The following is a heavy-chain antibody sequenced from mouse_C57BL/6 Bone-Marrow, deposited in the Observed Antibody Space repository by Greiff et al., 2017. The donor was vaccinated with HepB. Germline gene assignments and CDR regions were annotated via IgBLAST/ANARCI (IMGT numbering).Heavy chain of an antibody. J-gene: IGHJ2*01. Sequence: QVQLKQSGAELARPGASVKLSCKASGYTFTSYGISWVKQRTGQGLEWIGEIYPRSGNTYYNEKFKGKATLTADKASSTAYMELRSLTSEDSAVYFCSRPDSFLYYFDYWGQGTTLTVSS. CDR2: IYPRSGNT. CDR1: GYTFTSYG. D-gene: IGHD2-12*01. CDR3: SRPDSFLYYFDY. V-gene: IGHV1-81*01.